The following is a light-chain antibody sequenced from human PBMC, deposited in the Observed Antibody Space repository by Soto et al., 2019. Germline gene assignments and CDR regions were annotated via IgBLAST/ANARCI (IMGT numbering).Light chain of an antibody. CDR2: SNN. V-gene: IGLV1-44*01. Sequence: QSALTQPPSASGTPGQRVTISCSGSSSNIGSNTVSWYQHLPGTAPELLIYSNNQRPSGVPDRFSGSKSGTSASLDISGLQSEDEADYYCAAWDDTLNGLYVFGTGTKVTVL. CDR1: SSNIGSNT. CDR3: AAWDDTLNGLYV. J-gene: IGLJ1*01.